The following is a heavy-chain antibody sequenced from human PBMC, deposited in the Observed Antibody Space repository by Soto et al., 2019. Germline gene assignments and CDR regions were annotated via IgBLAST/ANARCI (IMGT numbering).Heavy chain of an antibody. V-gene: IGHV3-21*01. CDR3: ARSGPPQAGYAFDS. Sequence: GGSVRLSCAASGFTFSSYSMNWVRQAPGKGLEWVSSISSSSSYIYYADSVKGRFTISRDNARNSLYLQMNSLRAEDTAVYYCARSGPPQAGYAFDSWGQGTMVTV. CDR1: GFTFSSYS. D-gene: IGHD1-26*01. CDR2: ISSSSSYI. J-gene: IGHJ3*02.